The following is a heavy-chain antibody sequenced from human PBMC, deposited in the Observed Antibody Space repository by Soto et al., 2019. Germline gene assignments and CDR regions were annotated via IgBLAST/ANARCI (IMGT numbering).Heavy chain of an antibody. V-gene: IGHV3-23*01. J-gene: IGHJ4*02. CDR3: TRDPVDSPVFDY. CDR2: ISGSDSST. D-gene: IGHD2-15*01. CDR1: GFTFSSYA. Sequence: GGSLRLSCAASGFTFSSYAMNWVRQAPGKGLEWVSVISGSDSSTYYADSVKGRFTISRDNSKNTLYLQMNSLRAEDTAVYYCTRDPVDSPVFDYWGQGTLVTVSS.